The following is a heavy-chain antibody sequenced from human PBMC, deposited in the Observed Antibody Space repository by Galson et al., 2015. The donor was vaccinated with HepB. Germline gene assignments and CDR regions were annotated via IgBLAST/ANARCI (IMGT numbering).Heavy chain of an antibody. CDR2: ISGSGGST. CDR3: AKDAPGDFWSGYSTPFDY. CDR1: GFPFSSYA. D-gene: IGHD3-3*01. J-gene: IGHJ4*02. Sequence: LRLSCAASGFPFSSYAMSWVRQAPGKGLEWVSAISGSGGSTYYADSVKGRFTISRDNSKNTLYLQMNSLRAEDTAVYYCAKDAPGDFWSGYSTPFDYWGQGTLVTVSS. V-gene: IGHV3-23*01.